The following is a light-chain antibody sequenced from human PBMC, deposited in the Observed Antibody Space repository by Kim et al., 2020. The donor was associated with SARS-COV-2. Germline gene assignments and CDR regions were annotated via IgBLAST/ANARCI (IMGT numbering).Light chain of an antibody. J-gene: IGLJ2*01. V-gene: IGLV3-19*01. CDR1: SLRSYY. CDR3: NSRDSNDNVV. Sequence: VALGQTVRITCQGDSLRSYYATWYQQKPGQTPILVIYGKNNRPSGIPDRFSGSSSGNTASLTITGTQAGDEADYYCNSRDSNDNVVFGGGTQLTVL. CDR2: GKN.